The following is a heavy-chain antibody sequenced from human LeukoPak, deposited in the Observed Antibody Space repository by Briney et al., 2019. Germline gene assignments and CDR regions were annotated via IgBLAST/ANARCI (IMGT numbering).Heavy chain of an antibody. D-gene: IGHD5-24*01. V-gene: IGHV1-69*13. Sequence: ASVKVSCKASGGTLSSYTITWVRQAPGQGLEWMGGIIPIFGTADYAQKFQGRVTITADESTSTAYMELSSLRSEDTAVYYCARDRVEMATLDAFDIWGQGTMVTVSS. CDR3: ARDRVEMATLDAFDI. J-gene: IGHJ3*02. CDR2: IIPIFGTA. CDR1: GGTLSSYT.